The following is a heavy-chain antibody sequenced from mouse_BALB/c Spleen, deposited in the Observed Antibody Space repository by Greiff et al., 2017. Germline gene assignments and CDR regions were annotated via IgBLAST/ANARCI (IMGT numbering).Heavy chain of an antibody. CDR2: IWAGGST. J-gene: IGHJ4*01. Sequence: VQLQQSGPGLVAPSQSLSITCTVSGFSLTSYGVHWVRQPPGKGLEWLGVIWAGGSTNYNSALMSRLSINKDNSKSQVFLKMNSLQTDDTAMYYCARGPSYGYGSMDYWGQGTSVTVSS. CDR1: GFSLTSYG. V-gene: IGHV2-9*02. CDR3: ARGPSYGYGSMDY. D-gene: IGHD2-9*01.